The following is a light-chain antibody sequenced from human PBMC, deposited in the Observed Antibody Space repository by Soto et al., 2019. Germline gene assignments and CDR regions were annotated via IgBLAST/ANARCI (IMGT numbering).Light chain of an antibody. J-gene: IGKJ4*01. Sequence: DIQMTQSPSTLSASVGDKVTITCRASQSISSWLAWYQQKPGKAPKLLIYDASSLESGVPSRFSGSGSGTEFTLTISSLQPDGFATYYCQQYNSYSLTIGGGTKVEIK. V-gene: IGKV1-5*01. CDR1: QSISSW. CDR3: QQYNSYSLT. CDR2: DAS.